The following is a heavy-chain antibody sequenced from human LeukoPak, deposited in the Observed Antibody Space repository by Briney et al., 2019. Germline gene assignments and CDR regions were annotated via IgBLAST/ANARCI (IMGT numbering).Heavy chain of an antibody. V-gene: IGHV1-2*02. D-gene: IGHD2-15*01. CDR3: VRKSATRRTSEFDY. CDR1: GYTFSDYY. Sequence: ASVKVSCKASGYTFSDYYIHWVRQAPGQGLEWMGWITPNSGGTKYAQRFQSRVTMTRDTSISTAYMDLSSLGSDDTAVFYCVRKSATRRTSEFDYWGQGTPVTVSS. J-gene: IGHJ4*02. CDR2: ITPNSGGT.